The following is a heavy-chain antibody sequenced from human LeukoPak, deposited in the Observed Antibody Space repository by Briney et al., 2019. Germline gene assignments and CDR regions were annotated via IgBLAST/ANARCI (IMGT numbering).Heavy chain of an antibody. CDR3: AKLWRGSYPRYFDY. D-gene: IGHD1-26*01. J-gene: IGHJ4*02. Sequence: GESLRLSCAASGFTFRSYAMSWVRQAPGKGLEWVSVITDSGVTTFYADSVKGRFTISSDNSKSTLYLQMNSLSAEDSAIYYCAKLWRGSYPRYFDYWGQGALVTVSS. V-gene: IGHV3-23*01. CDR1: GFTFRSYA. CDR2: ITDSGVTT.